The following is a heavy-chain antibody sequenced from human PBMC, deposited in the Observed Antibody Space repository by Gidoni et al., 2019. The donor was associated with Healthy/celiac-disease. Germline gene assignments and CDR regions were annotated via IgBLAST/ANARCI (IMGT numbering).Heavy chain of an antibody. D-gene: IGHD3-22*01. Sequence: QVQLVQSGAEVKKPGSSVKVSCKASGGTFSSYTISWVRQAPGQGLEWMGRIIPILGIANYAQKFQGRVTITADKSTSTAYMELSSLRSEDTVVYYCARMPGYYDSSGRLDYWGQGTLVTVSS. CDR3: ARMPGYYDSSGRLDY. J-gene: IGHJ4*02. V-gene: IGHV1-69*02. CDR1: GGTFSSYT. CDR2: IIPILGIA.